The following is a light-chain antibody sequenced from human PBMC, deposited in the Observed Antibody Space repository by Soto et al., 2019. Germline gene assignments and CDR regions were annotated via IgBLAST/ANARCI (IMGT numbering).Light chain of an antibody. V-gene: IGKV1-39*01. J-gene: IGKJ1*01. CDR1: QSISSY. Sequence: DIQMTQSPSSLSASVGDRVTITCRASQSISSYLNWYQQKPGKAPKLLIYAASSLQSGVPSRFSGSRSGTDFTLTISSLQPEDFATYYCQQRYSTPPWTFGQGTKVEIK. CDR2: AAS. CDR3: QQRYSTPPWT.